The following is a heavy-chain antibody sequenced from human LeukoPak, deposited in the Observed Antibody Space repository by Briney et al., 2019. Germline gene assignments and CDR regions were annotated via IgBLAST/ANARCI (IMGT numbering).Heavy chain of an antibody. Sequence: SQTLSLTCTVSGGSISSGDYYWSWIRQPPGKGLEWIGYIYYSWSTYYNPSLKSRVTISVDTSKNQFSLKLSPVTAADTAVYYCARVTGYSSSWYSVDYWGQGTLVTVSS. V-gene: IGHV4-30-4*08. CDR2: IYYSWST. D-gene: IGHD6-13*01. CDR1: GGSISSGDYY. CDR3: ARVTGYSSSWYSVDY. J-gene: IGHJ4*02.